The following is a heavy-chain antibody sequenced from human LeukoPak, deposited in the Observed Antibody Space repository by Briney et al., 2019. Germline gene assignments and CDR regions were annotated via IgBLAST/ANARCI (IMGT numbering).Heavy chain of an antibody. D-gene: IGHD2-2*02. V-gene: IGHV4-39*01. Sequence: ASETLSLTCTVSGGSMSSSSYYWGWIRQPPGKGLEWIGSLYYSGSTYYNPSLKSRVTISVDTSKNQFSLRLSSVTAADTAVCYCARHTYRFWFDPWGQGTLVTVSS. CDR3: ARHTYRFWFDP. J-gene: IGHJ5*02. CDR1: GGSMSSSSYY. CDR2: LYYSGST.